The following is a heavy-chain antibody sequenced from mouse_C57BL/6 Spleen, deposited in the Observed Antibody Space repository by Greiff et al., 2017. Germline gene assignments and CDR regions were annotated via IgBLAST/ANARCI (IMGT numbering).Heavy chain of an antibody. CDR3: AKKGDRSNAMDY. CDR2: IWRGGST. Sequence: VQLQQSGPGLVQPSQSLSITCTVSGFSLTSYGVHWVRQSPGKGLEWLGVIWRGGSTGYNAAFMSRLSITKDKSKSQVFFKMNSLQADDTAIYYCAKKGDRSNAMDYWGQGTSVTVSS. V-gene: IGHV2-5*01. J-gene: IGHJ4*01. CDR1: GFSLTSYG. D-gene: IGHD2-14*01.